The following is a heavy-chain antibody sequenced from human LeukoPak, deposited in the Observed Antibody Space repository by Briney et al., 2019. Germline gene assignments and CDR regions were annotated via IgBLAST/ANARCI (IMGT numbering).Heavy chain of an antibody. CDR3: ARGYSSGWSPDYYYYYGMDV. V-gene: IGHV4-39*07. CDR1: GGSISSSSYY. CDR2: IYYSGST. J-gene: IGHJ6*02. Sequence: SETLSLTCTVSGGSISSSSYYWGWIRQPPGKGLEWIGSIYYSGSTYYNPPLKSRVTISVDTSKNQFSLKLSSVTAADTAVYYCARGYSSGWSPDYYYYYGMDVWGQGTTVTVSS. D-gene: IGHD6-19*01.